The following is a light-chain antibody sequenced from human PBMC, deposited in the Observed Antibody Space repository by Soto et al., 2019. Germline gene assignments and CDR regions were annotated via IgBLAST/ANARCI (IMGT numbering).Light chain of an antibody. CDR2: GAS. V-gene: IGKV3-20*01. CDR1: QTVTRNY. Sequence: ENVFTQSPCTQSLSPGERATLSCRASQTVTRNYLAWHQQKPGQTPRLLVYGASSRATGIPDRFSGSGSGTDFTLTISRLEPEDFAVYYCKRHGSSPITFVQGTPTGD. CDR3: KRHGSSPIT. J-gene: IGKJ5*01.